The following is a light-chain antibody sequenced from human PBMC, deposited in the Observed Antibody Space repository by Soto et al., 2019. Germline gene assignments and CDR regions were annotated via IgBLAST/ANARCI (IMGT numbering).Light chain of an antibody. CDR2: DAS. CDR3: QQRRDWPST. CDR1: QSGSRY. Sequence: EIVLTQSPATLSLSPGERATLSCRASQSGSRYLAWYQQKPGQAPRLLIYDASNRATGIPARFSGSGSGTDFTLTISSLEPEDFAGYYCQQRRDWPSTCGGGTKVQIK. J-gene: IGKJ4*02. V-gene: IGKV3-11*01.